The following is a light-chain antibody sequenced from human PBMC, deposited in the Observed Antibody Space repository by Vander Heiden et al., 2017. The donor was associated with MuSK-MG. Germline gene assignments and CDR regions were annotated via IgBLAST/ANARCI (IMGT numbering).Light chain of an antibody. V-gene: IGLV3-21*02. CDR1: NIGSKS. CDR2: DDS. Sequence: SSVLTQPPSVSVAPGQTARIPCGGNNIGSKSVHWYQQKPGQAPVLVVYDDSDRPSGIPERFSGSNSGNTATLTISSVEAGDEADYYCQVWDRGSDHFVFGTGTKVTVL. J-gene: IGLJ1*01. CDR3: QVWDRGSDHFV.